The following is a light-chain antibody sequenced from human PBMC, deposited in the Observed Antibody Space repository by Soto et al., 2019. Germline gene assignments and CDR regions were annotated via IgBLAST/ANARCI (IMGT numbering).Light chain of an antibody. V-gene: IGKV4-1*01. CDR2: GAS. J-gene: IGKJ5*01. CDR1: QSVLYSSNNKNY. CDR3: QQYYSTPIT. Sequence: DILLTQSPDSLAVSLGARATINCKSSQSVLYSSNNKNYLTWYQQKPGQPPKLLIYGASTRESGVPDRFSGSGSGTDFTLTISSLQAEDVAVYYCQQYYSTPITFGQGTRLEIK.